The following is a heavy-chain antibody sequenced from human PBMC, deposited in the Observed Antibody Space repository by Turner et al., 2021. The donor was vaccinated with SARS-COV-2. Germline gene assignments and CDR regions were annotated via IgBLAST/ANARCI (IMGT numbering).Heavy chain of an antibody. CDR2: FDHSGST. Sequence: QVQLQEWGAGLLKPSETLSLTCAIYGGSFSGFYWSWIRQPLGQGLEWIAEFDHSGSTNTNPSLKSRVTISVDTSKNQFSLKLSSVTAADTAVYCCARAGNCAGGSCYFDYWGQGTLVTVSS. V-gene: IGHV4-34*01. D-gene: IGHD2-15*01. CDR1: GGSFSGFY. J-gene: IGHJ4*02. CDR3: ARAGNCAGGSCYFDY.